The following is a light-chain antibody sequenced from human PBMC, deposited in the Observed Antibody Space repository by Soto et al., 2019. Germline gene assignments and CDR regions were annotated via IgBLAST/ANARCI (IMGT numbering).Light chain of an antibody. V-gene: IGKV4-1*01. CDR3: QQYYSIPKT. Sequence: DIVMTQSPDSLAVSLGERATVNFKSSQSVLYDSNNKNYLAWYQQKPGQPPKLLIYWASTRESGVPDRFSGTGSGTDFTLTISSLQAEDVAVYYCQQYYSIPKTFGQGTKVDIX. CDR1: QSVLYDSNNKNY. J-gene: IGKJ1*01. CDR2: WAS.